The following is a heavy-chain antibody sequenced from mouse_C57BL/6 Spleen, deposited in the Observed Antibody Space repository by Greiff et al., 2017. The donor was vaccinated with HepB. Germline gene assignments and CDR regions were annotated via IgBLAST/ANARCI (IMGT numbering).Heavy chain of an antibody. CDR3: ASLSGYAMDY. V-gene: IGHV14-3*01. Sequence: VQLQQSVAELVRPGASVKLSCTASGFNIKNTYMHWVKQRPEQGLEWIGRIDPANGNTKYAPKFQGKATITADTSYTTAYMPLSSLPSEDTAIYYSASLSGYAMDYWGQGTSVTVSS. J-gene: IGHJ4*01. D-gene: IGHD1-3*01. CDR2: IDPANGNT. CDR1: GFNIKNTY.